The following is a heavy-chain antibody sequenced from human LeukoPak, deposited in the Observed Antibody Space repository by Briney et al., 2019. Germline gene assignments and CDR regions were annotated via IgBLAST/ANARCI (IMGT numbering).Heavy chain of an antibody. CDR1: GFTFSSYS. CDR2: IYSGESL. J-gene: IGHJ4*02. CDR3: ARGAGGYSGYDVSDY. Sequence: GGSLRLSRAASGFTFSSYSMNWVRQAPGQGLEWVSVIYSGESLYFVDSVKGRFTISSDTSTNTLFLQMNSLRDEDTAVYFCARGAGGYSGYDVSDYWGQGTLVTVSS. V-gene: IGHV3-66*01. D-gene: IGHD5-12*01.